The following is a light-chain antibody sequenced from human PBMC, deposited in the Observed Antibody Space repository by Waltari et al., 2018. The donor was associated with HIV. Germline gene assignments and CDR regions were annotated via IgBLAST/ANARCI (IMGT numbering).Light chain of an antibody. CDR3: QQYYSTPLT. CDR1: PSVLYSSNNKNY. CDR2: WAS. J-gene: IGKJ4*01. Sequence: DIVMTQSPDSLAVSLGARATINCKSSPSVLYSSNNKNYLAWYQQKPGQPPKLLIYWASTRESGVPDRFSGSGSGTDFTLTISSLQAEDVAVYYCQQYYSTPLTFGGGTTVEIK. V-gene: IGKV4-1*01.